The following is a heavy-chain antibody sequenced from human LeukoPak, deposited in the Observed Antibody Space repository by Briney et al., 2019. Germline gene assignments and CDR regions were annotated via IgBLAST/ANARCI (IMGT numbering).Heavy chain of an antibody. CDR1: GYTFTSCD. CDR2: MNPNSGNT. Sequence: ASVTVSCKASGYTFTSCDINWVRQATGQGLEWMGWMNPNSGNTGYGQSFQGRITMTRDISIGTAYMELSNLTSEDTAIYYCTRGSGGRRDNWGQGTLVTVSA. V-gene: IGHV1-8*01. D-gene: IGHD4-23*01. CDR3: TRGSGGRRDN. J-gene: IGHJ4*02.